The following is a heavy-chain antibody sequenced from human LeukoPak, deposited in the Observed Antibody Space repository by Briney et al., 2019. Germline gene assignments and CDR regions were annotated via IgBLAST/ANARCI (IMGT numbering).Heavy chain of an antibody. Sequence: PSETLSLTCTVSGGSINSYYWSWIRQPPGKGLEWIGHVFYTGRSIYNPSLKSRVTISLDRSSNHFSLRLTSVSAADTAVYYCARNYDYPLPFGDYWGQGTLVTVSS. CDR2: VFYTGRS. D-gene: IGHD3-16*01. J-gene: IGHJ4*02. CDR3: ARNYDYPLPFGDY. CDR1: GGSINSYY. V-gene: IGHV4-59*01.